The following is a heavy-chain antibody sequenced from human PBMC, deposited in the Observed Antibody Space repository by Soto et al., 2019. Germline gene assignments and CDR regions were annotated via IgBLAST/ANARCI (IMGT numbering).Heavy chain of an antibody. J-gene: IGHJ4*02. CDR1: GGTFSSYA. CDR2: IIPIFGTA. D-gene: IGHD2-21*02. CDR3: ARGVSSVVVTATIIEGHFDY. V-gene: IGHV1-69*01. Sequence: VKVSCKASGGTFSSYAISWVRQAPGQGLEWMGGIIPIFGTANYAQKFQGRVTITADESTSTAYMELSSLRSEDTAVYYCARGVSSVVVTATIIEGHFDYWGQGTLVTVSS.